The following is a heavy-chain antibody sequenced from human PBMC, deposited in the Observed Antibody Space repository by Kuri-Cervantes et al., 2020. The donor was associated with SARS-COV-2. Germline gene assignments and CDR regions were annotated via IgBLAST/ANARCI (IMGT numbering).Heavy chain of an antibody. CDR2: IYYSGST. CDR3: ARDYGLDP. Sequence: GSLRLSCTVSGGSISSSSYYWGWIRQPPGKGLEWIGGIYYSGSTYYNPSLKSRVTISVDTSKNQFSLKLSSVTAADTAVYYCARDYGLDPWGQGTLVTVSS. V-gene: IGHV4-39*02. CDR1: GGSISSSSYY. J-gene: IGHJ5*02. D-gene: IGHD3-16*01.